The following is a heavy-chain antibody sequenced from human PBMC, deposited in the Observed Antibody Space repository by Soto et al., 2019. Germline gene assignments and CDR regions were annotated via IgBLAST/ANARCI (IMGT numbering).Heavy chain of an antibody. CDR2: NIAIFGTA. J-gene: IGHJ6*02. Sequence: QVQLVQSGAEVTKAGSSVKVSCKASGGTFSSYAIRSVRQAPGQGLEWMGGNIAIFGTANYAQKVQGRVTMTAVESTSTAYMELSSLRSEDTAGYYWAIDSGATTVAVGMDVWGQGTTVTGSS. CDR3: AIDSGATTVAVGMDV. V-gene: IGHV1-69*01. CDR1: GGTFSSYA. D-gene: IGHD4-17*01.